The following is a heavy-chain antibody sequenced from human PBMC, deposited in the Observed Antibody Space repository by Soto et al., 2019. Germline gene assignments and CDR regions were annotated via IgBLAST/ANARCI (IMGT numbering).Heavy chain of an antibody. CDR1: GFSLTSNDVG. CDR3: AHSRYSRSSFDY. V-gene: IGHV2-5*02. D-gene: IGHD6-6*01. CDR2: IYWDDDK. Sequence: SGPTLVNPTQTLTLTCAFSGFSLTSNDVGVGWIRQPPGKALEWLALIYWDDDKRYSPSLKSRLTITKDTSKNQVVLRMTNMDPVDTATYYCAHSRYSRSSFDYWGQGTLVTVSS. J-gene: IGHJ4*02.